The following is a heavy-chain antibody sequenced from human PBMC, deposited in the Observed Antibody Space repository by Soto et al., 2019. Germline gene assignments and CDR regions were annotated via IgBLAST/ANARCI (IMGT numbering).Heavy chain of an antibody. V-gene: IGHV4-38-2*02. CDR3: AREGTSRAVTGTEFHY. D-gene: IGHD6-19*01. CDR1: AYSISSGYY. CDR2: MYHIGST. J-gene: IGHJ4*02. Sequence: SETLSLTCAVSAYSISSGYYWGWIRQPPGKGLEWIGSMYHIGSTYYNPSLKSRVTIFLDTSKNQYSLKLTSVTAADTAVYYCAREGTSRAVTGTEFHYWGQGALVTVSS.